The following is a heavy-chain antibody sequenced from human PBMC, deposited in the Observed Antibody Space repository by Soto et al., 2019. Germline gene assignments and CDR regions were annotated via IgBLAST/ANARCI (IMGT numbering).Heavy chain of an antibody. CDR2: ISSSSSYI. V-gene: IGHV3-21*01. CDR3: ARDPDIVVVTAPIY. Sequence: GGSLRLSCAASGFTFSSYSMNWVRQAPGKGLEWVSSISSSSSYIYYADSVKGRYTISRDNAKNSLYLQMNSLRAEDTAVYYCARDPDIVVVTAPIYWGQGTLVTVSS. J-gene: IGHJ4*02. CDR1: GFTFSSYS. D-gene: IGHD2-2*01.